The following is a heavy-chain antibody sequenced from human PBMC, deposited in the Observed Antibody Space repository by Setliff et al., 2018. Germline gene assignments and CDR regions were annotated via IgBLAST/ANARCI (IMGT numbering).Heavy chain of an antibody. V-gene: IGHV4-59*08. CDR3: ARRALSFDSAWDV. D-gene: IGHD3-9*01. CDR1: GGSISSYS. J-gene: IGHJ6*04. Sequence: KPSETLSLTCSVSGGSISSYSWGWIRQPPGKGLEWIAYIHNNGRIKYNPALKSRVTISLDTSKNQFSLNLNSATAAGTAVYYCARRALSFDSAWDVWGKGTTVTVSS. CDR2: IHNNGRI.